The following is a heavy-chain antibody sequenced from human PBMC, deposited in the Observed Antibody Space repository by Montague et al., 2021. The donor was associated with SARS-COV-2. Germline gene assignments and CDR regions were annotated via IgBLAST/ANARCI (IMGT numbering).Heavy chain of an antibody. CDR2: MHFTGKT. J-gene: IGHJ4*02. D-gene: IGHD3-10*01. CDR1: GDSITNRC. Sequence: SETLSLTCSVSGDSITNRCWSWIWLPAGTGLEWIWRMHFTGKTNTSPFFSSKLPMSADTSKNQFYLNLTSVTAADTAIYFCARDRFDFGAGRQGTIDFWGQGTLVTVSS. CDR3: ARDRFDFGAGRQGTIDF. V-gene: IGHV4-4*07.